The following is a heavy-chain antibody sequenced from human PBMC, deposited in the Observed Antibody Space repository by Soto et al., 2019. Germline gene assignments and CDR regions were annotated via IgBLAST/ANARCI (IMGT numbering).Heavy chain of an antibody. D-gene: IGHD3-16*01. V-gene: IGHV3-30-3*01. CDR2: ISYDGSNK. CDR1: GFTFSSYA. Sequence: GGSLRLSCAASGFTFSSYAMHWVRQAPGKGLEWVAVISYDGSNKYYADSVKGQVTISADKSISTAYLQWSSLKASDTAMYYCASLGLGMTTYNWFDPWGQGTLVTVSS. J-gene: IGHJ5*02. CDR3: ASLGLGMTTYNWFDP.